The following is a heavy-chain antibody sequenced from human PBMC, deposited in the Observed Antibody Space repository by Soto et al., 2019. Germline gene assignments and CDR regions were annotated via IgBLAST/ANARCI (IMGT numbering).Heavy chain of an antibody. CDR3: ARGHGYSGYDWVRGPITDAAPTAYYFDY. V-gene: IGHV4-34*01. CDR2: INHSGST. CDR1: GGSFSGYY. Sequence: SETLSLTCAVYGGSFSGYYWSWIRQPPGKGLEWIGEINHSGSTNYNPSLKSRVTISVDTSKNQFSLKLSSVTAADTAVYYCARGHGYSGYDWVRGPITDAAPTAYYFDYWGQGTLVTVSS. D-gene: IGHD5-12*01. J-gene: IGHJ4*02.